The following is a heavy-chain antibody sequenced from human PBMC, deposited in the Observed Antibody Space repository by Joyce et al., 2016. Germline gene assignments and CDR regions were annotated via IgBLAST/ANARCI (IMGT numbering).Heavy chain of an antibody. CDR3: ASGVAGYCSSSTCPRPLDV. V-gene: IGHV1-69*14. D-gene: IGHD2-2*01. Sequence: QVHLVQSGAEVKMPGSSVKVSDTATGGSFGAQTFHWVRQTPGQGVELMGGIIPVFVTPHYARKCQGTVSIPADTGTSTVFMEVRSLTSDDTAMYYCASGVAGYCSSSTCPRPLDVWGQGTMVIVS. CDR1: GGSFGAQT. CDR2: IIPVFVTP. J-gene: IGHJ3*01.